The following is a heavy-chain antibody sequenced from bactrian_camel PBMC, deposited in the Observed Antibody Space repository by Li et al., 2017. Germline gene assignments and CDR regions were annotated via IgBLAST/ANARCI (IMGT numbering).Heavy chain of an antibody. CDR3: AADPNAPIEVRGYCYPISEGFMY. Sequence: QLVESGGGTVQAGGSLRLSCAVSGYTYSHRACMGWIRQAPEKGPEGVAAIYTGSGATWYHDSVKGRFSIARDNGKITLYLQMNSLKPEDTAMYYCAADPNAPIEVRGYCYPISEGFMYWGQGTQVTVS. V-gene: IGHV3S30*01. J-gene: IGHJ4*01. D-gene: IGHD2*01. CDR1: GYTYSHRA. CDR2: IYTGSGAT.